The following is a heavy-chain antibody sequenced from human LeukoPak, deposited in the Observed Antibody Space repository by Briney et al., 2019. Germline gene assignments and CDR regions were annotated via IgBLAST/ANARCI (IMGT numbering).Heavy chain of an antibody. CDR2: IWYDGSNK. Sequence: GRSLRLSCAASGFTFSSYAMHWVRQAPGKGLEWVAFIWYDGSNKDYTDSVKGRFTISRDNAKNRLHLQMNSLKTEDTAVYYCARVSSGRPTEFDYWGQGTLVTVSS. D-gene: IGHD3-22*01. CDR1: GFTFSSYA. J-gene: IGHJ4*02. CDR3: ARVSSGRPTEFDY. V-gene: IGHV3-33*01.